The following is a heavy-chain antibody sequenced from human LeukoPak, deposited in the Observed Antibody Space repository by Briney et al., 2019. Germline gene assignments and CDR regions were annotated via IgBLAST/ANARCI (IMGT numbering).Heavy chain of an antibody. CDR3: AKDGEYSSSSGFFDY. J-gene: IGHJ4*02. Sequence: PGGSLRLSCVASGFIFSNYWMSWVRQAPGKGLEWVANIKQDGSEKYYVDSVKGRFTISRDNAKNSLYLQMNSLRAEDTALYYCAKDGEYSSSSGFFDYWGRGTLVTVSS. V-gene: IGHV3-7*03. D-gene: IGHD6-6*01. CDR1: GFIFSNYW. CDR2: IKQDGSEK.